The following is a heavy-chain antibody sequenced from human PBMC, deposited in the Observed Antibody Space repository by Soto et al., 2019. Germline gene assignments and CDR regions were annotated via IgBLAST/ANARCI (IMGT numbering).Heavy chain of an antibody. D-gene: IGHD2-15*01. CDR3: ATDVLGYCSGGSCYPDGFYGMDV. J-gene: IGHJ6*02. V-gene: IGHV1-24*01. CDR2: FDPEDGET. Sequence: WASVKVSCKVSGYTLTELSMHWVRQAPGKGLEWMGGFDPEDGETIYAQKFQGRVTMTEDTSTDTAYMELSSLRSEDTAVYYCATDVLGYCSGGSCYPDGFYGMDVWGQGTTVTVSS. CDR1: GYTLTELS.